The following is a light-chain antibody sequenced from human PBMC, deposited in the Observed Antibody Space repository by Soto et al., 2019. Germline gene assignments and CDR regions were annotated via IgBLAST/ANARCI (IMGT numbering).Light chain of an antibody. CDR1: SSDVGSYNS. J-gene: IGLJ3*02. Sequence: QSALTQPASVSGSPGQSITISCTGTSSDVGSYNSVSWYQQHPGKAPKLMIYDVSNRPSGVSNRFSGSKSGNTASLTISGLQAEDEADYYCSSYTSSSTVFAGGTKLTVL. V-gene: IGLV2-14*03. CDR2: DVS. CDR3: SSYTSSSTV.